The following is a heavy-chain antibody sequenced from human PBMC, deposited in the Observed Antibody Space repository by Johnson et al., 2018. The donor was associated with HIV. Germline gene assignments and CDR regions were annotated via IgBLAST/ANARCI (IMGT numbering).Heavy chain of an antibody. Sequence: QVQLVESGGGVVQPGRSLRLSCAASGCTFSSYAMHWVRQAPGKGLEWVAVISYDGSNKYYADSVKGRFTISRDNSKNTLYLQMNSLRAEDTAVYYCAKEGRYVEGAFDIWGQGTMVTVSS. CDR2: ISYDGSNK. V-gene: IGHV3-30*04. D-gene: IGHD5-12*01. CDR3: AKEGRYVEGAFDI. J-gene: IGHJ3*02. CDR1: GCTFSSYA.